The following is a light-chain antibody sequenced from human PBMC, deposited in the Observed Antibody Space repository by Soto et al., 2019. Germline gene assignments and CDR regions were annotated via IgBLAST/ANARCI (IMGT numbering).Light chain of an antibody. CDR2: GAS. CDR3: QQYDDRRYT. J-gene: IGKJ2*01. CDR1: QRVRTNY. V-gene: IGKV3-20*01. Sequence: DMVLTQSPGTLSLSPGETATLSCRATQRVRTNYLAWYQQKRGQPPRLLIYGASTRATGVPDRFSGGGSGTDLTLTIRRLEPEDFAVYYCQQYDDRRYTFGQGTKLEI.